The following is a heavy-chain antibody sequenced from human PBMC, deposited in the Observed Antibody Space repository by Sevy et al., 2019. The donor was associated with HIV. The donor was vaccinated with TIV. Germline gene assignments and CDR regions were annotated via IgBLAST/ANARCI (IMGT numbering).Heavy chain of an antibody. CDR3: ARGVRTYDAFDL. V-gene: IGHV3-48*03. J-gene: IGHJ3*01. CDR1: GFIFSRYE. D-gene: IGHD6-6*01. CDR2: ISHSGGAI. Sequence: GGSLRLSCAASGFIFSRYEMNWVRQAPGKGLEWVSYISHSGGAINYADSVKGRFTVSRDNAKNSLFLQMNSLRAEDTALYYCARGVRTYDAFDLWGQGTMVTVSS.